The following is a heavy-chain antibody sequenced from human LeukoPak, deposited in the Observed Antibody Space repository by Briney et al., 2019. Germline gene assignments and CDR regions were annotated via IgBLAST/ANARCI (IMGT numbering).Heavy chain of an antibody. CDR3: ARIVGADEGADY. V-gene: IGHV3-7*01. D-gene: IGHD1-26*01. CDR2: MKHDGTKK. Sequence: GGSLRLSCAASGFTFSSYWMTWVRHAPGKGLEWVANMKHDGTKKNYADSVKGRFTISRDNAKNSLYLQMNSPRAEDTALYYCARIVGADEGADYWGQGTLVTVSS. J-gene: IGHJ4*02. CDR1: GFTFSSYW.